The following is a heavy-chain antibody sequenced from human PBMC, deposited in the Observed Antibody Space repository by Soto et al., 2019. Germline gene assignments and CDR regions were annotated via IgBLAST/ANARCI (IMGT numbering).Heavy chain of an antibody. CDR1: GFTFISYA. CDR2: ISFDGSTE. Sequence: QVQLVESGGGVVQPGRSQRLSCAASGFTFISYAMHWVRQAPGKGLEWVAVISFDGSTEYYADSVKGRFTISRDNSKNTVYLQMNSLRSEDTAVYYCARSRHGSGSYTHFYYGLDVWGQGTTVTVSS. J-gene: IGHJ6*02. CDR3: ARSRHGSGSYTHFYYGLDV. D-gene: IGHD3-10*01. V-gene: IGHV3-30-3*01.